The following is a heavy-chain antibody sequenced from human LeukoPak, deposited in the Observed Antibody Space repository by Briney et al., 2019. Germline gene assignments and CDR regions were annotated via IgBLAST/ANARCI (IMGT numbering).Heavy chain of an antibody. CDR1: GYTLTELS. CDR3: ATSGRREQLVPHYFDY. CDR2: FDPEDGET. Sequence: ASVKVSCKVSGYTLTELSMHWVRQAPGKWLEWMGGFDPEDGETIYAQKFQGRVTMTEDTSTDTAYMELSSLRSEDTAVYYCATSGRREQLVPHYFDYWGQGTLVTVSS. D-gene: IGHD6-13*01. V-gene: IGHV1-24*01. J-gene: IGHJ4*02.